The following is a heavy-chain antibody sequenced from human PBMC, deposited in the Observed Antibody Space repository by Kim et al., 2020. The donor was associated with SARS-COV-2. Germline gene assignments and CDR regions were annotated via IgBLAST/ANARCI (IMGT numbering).Heavy chain of an antibody. CDR3: ARTQSRYCSGGSCYWGDAFDI. Sequence: GESLKISCKGSGYSFFTYWIGWVRQMPGKGLEWMGIIYPYDSDTRYSPSFQGQVTIPADKSISTAYLQWSSLKASDTAVYYCARTQSRYCSGGSCYWGDAFDIWGQGTMVTVSS. CDR2: IYPYDSDT. CDR1: GYSFFTYW. V-gene: IGHV5-51*01. D-gene: IGHD2-15*01. J-gene: IGHJ3*02.